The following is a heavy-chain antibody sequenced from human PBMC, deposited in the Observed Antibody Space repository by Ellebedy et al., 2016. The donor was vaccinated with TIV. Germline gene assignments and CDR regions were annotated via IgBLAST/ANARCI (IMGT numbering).Heavy chain of an antibody. V-gene: IGHV3-23*01. Sequence: GESLKISXTASGFTFSTYAMTWVRQAPGKGLEWVSGISGSGDSTYYADSVKGRFTISRDNSKNTLYLQMNSLRAEDTAVYYCAKDTYVVVTANRNPYNWFDPWGQGTLVTVSS. CDR1: GFTFSTYA. D-gene: IGHD2-21*02. CDR3: AKDTYVVVTANRNPYNWFDP. CDR2: ISGSGDST. J-gene: IGHJ5*02.